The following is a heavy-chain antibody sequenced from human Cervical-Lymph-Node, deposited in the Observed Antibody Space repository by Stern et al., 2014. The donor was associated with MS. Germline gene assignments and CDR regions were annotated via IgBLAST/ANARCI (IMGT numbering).Heavy chain of an antibody. CDR3: ARTFGFGLDY. CDR1: GYTFTSYY. D-gene: IGHD3-3*01. CDR2: IDPSGGST. J-gene: IGHJ4*02. V-gene: IGHV1-46*01. Sequence: QVQLVQSGAEVKKPGASVKVSCKASGYTFTSYYMDWVRQAPGQGLEWMGTIDPSGGSTTYAQKFQGRVSMTSDTSTSTVYMELSSLRSEDTAVYYCARTFGFGLDYWGQGTRVTVSS.